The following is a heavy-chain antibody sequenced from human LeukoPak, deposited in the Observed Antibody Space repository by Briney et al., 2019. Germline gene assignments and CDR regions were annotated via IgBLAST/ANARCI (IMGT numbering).Heavy chain of an antibody. V-gene: IGHV4-59*01. Sequence: TSETLSLTCTVSGGSISSYYWSWIRQPPGKGLEWIGYIYYSGSTNYNPSLKSRVTISVDTSKNQFSLKLSSVTAADTAVYYCARVPSTIFKDYYYMDVWGKGTTVTVSS. J-gene: IGHJ6*03. D-gene: IGHD3-3*01. CDR2: IYYSGST. CDR3: ARVPSTIFKDYYYMDV. CDR1: GGSISSYY.